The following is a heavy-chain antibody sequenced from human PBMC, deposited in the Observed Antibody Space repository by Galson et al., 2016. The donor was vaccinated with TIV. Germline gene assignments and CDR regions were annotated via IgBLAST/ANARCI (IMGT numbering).Heavy chain of an antibody. CDR2: VDPDNGET. CDR1: GYIFTERF. D-gene: IGHD5-12*01. V-gene: IGHV1-69-2*01. CDR3: TTGGGSSGSYYFDF. Sequence: VKVSCKVSGYIFTERFIHWVRQAPGERPEWVGRVDPDNGETLYAEKFQGRVTMAADMSGDTAFMELSNLRSEDTAFFYCTTGGGSSGSYYFDFWGLGTLVTVSS. J-gene: IGHJ4*02.